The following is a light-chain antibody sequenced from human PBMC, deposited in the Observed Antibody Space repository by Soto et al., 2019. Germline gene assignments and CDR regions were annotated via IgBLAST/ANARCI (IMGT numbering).Light chain of an antibody. J-gene: IGKJ1*01. CDR1: RSISDW. CDR2: DAS. Sequence: DIQMTQSPSSLSPSVGDRVTITCRASRSISDWLAWYQQKPGKAPELLIFDASSLKSGVPGRFSGSGSGTEFTLTISRLQPDDVATYYCLQYSSHSWTFGQGTKVDIK. V-gene: IGKV1-5*01. CDR3: LQYSSHSWT.